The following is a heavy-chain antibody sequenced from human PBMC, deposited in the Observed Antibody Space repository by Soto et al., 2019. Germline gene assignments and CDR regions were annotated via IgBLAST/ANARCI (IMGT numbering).Heavy chain of an antibody. D-gene: IGHD3-10*02. V-gene: IGHV1-3*01. Sequence: ASVKVSCKASGYTFTSYAMHWVRQAPGQRLEWMGWINAGNGNTKYSQKFQGRVTITRDTSASTAYMELSSLRSEDTDVYYCARELFGELLGYFDYWGQGTLVTVSS. J-gene: IGHJ4*02. CDR3: ARELFGELLGYFDY. CDR1: GYTFTSYA. CDR2: INAGNGNT.